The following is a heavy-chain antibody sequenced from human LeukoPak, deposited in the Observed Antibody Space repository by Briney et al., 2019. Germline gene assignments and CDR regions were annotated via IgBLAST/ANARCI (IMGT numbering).Heavy chain of an antibody. J-gene: IGHJ6*02. D-gene: IGHD1-26*01. CDR3: ARVGRYSGSYLPPIEDV. V-gene: IGHV1-69*13. CDR2: IIPIFGTA. CDR1: GGTFISYA. Sequence: SVKVSCKASGGTFISYAISWVRQAPGQGLEWMGGIIPIFGTANYAQKFQGRVTITADESTSTAYMELSSLRSEDTAVYYCARVGRYSGSYLPPIEDVWGQGTTVTVSS.